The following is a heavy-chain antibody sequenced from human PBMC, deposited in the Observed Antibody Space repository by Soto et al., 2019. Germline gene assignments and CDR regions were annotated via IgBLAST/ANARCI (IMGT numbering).Heavy chain of an antibody. Sequence: QVQLVQSGAEVKKPGASVKVSCKASGYTFTSYGISWVRQAPGQGLEWMGWISAYNGNTKYAQKLQGRVTMTTDTSTSTACMQLRSLRSDATAVYYCARATLLGCCSGGSCYSDDYYGMDVWGQGTTVTVSS. CDR3: ARATLLGCCSGGSCYSDDYYGMDV. CDR1: GYTFTSYG. D-gene: IGHD2-15*01. CDR2: ISAYNGNT. V-gene: IGHV1-18*01. J-gene: IGHJ6*02.